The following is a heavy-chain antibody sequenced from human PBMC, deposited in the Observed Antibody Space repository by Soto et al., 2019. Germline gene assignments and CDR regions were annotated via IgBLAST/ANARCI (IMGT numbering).Heavy chain of an antibody. V-gene: IGHV3-7*05. D-gene: IGHD1-26*01. CDR3: ARDEGSGAFDY. J-gene: IGHJ4*02. CDR2: ITQDGSEK. CDR1: GFTFSSYW. Sequence: EVQLVESGGGLVQPGGSLRLCCGASGFTFSSYWMSWVRQAPGKGLEWVANITQDGSEKYYVDSVKGRFTISRDNAKNSLYLQMNSLRAEDTAVYYCARDEGSGAFDYWGQGTLVTVSS.